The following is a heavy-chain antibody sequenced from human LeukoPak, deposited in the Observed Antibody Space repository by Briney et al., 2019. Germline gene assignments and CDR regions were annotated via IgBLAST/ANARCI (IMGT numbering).Heavy chain of an antibody. Sequence: GGSLRLSCSAYGFTFSSYEMNWVRQAPGKGLEWVSYISSSGSTIYYADSVKGRFTISRDNAKNSLYLQMNSLRAEDTAVYYCARVSRTGDFDYWGQGTLVTVSS. D-gene: IGHD5/OR15-5a*01. CDR2: ISSSGSTI. J-gene: IGHJ4*02. V-gene: IGHV3-48*03. CDR1: GFTFSSYE. CDR3: ARVSRTGDFDY.